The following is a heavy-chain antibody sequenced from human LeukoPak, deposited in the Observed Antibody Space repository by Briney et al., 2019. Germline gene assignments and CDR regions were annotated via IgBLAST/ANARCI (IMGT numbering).Heavy chain of an antibody. CDR2: IYYSGNT. CDR3: ASHPVQLERRSWFDP. D-gene: IGHD1-1*01. CDR1: GGSISSYY. Sequence: SETLSLTCTVSGGSISSYYWSWIRQPPGKGLEWIGYIYYSGNTNYNPSLKSRVTISVDTSKNQFSLKLSSVTAADTAVYYCASHPVQLERRSWFDPWGQGTLVTVSS. V-gene: IGHV4-59*08. J-gene: IGHJ5*02.